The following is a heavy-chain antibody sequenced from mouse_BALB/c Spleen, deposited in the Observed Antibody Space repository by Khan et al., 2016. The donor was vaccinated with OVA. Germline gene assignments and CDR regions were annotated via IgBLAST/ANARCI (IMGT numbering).Heavy chain of an antibody. D-gene: IGHD2-1*01. V-gene: IGHV5-6*01. Sequence: EVELVASGGDLVKPGGSLKLSCAASGFTFSSYGMSWVRQTPDKRLEWVATTTSGGSYTYYPDSVKGRFTISRDNATNTLYLQMTSLKSEDTAMYYCARLGNSWGQGTLVTVSA. CDR2: TTSGGSYT. J-gene: IGHJ3*01. CDR1: GFTFSSYG. CDR3: ARLGNS.